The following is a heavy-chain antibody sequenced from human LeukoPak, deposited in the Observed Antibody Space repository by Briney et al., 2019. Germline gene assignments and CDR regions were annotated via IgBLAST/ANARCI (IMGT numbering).Heavy chain of an antibody. J-gene: IGHJ4*02. CDR2: ISDSGGNT. CDR3: AKLWHSGSSSGDF. D-gene: IGHD1-26*01. Sequence: GGSLRLSCAASGFTFSGYTMTWVRQAPGKGLEWLSGISDSGGNTYYAESVKGRFTISRDNSKNTLYLQMNSLRAEDTAVYYCAKLWHSGSSSGDFWGQGILVTXSS. CDR1: GFTFSGYT. V-gene: IGHV3-23*01.